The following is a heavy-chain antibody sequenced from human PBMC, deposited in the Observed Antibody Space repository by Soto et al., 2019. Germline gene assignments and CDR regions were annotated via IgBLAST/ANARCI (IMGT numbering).Heavy chain of an antibody. D-gene: IGHD2-21*01. V-gene: IGHV1-3*05. CDR3: ACVGELIDY. CDR1: GYTFTSYA. Sequence: QVQLVQSGAEEKKPGASVKVSCKASGYTFTSYAMHWVRQAPGQRLEWMGWINAGNGNTKYSQKFQGRVTITRGTTTSTAYIVLSSLGSAVTAVYSCACVGELIDYWGQGSLVAVSS. J-gene: IGHJ4*02. CDR2: INAGNGNT.